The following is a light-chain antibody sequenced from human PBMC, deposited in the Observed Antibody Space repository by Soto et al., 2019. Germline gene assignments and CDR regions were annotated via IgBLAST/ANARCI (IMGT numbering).Light chain of an antibody. CDR2: GVT. J-gene: IGLJ1*01. V-gene: IGLV2-14*01. CDR1: SDNY. CDR3: SSYTNSRTLL. Sequence: QSALTQPASVSGSPGQSITISCTGTSDNYVSWYQQHQGKVPKLMIYGVTNRTSGVSDRFSGSKSGNTASLTISGLQTEDEADYYCSSYTNSRTLLFGAGTKVTVL.